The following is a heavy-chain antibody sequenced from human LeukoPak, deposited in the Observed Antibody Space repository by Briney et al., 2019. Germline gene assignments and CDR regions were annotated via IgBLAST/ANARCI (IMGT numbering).Heavy chain of an antibody. CDR1: GFTFSDYY. V-gene: IGHV3-11*06. CDR3: ASSLRSSGWSNYFDH. J-gene: IGHJ4*02. CDR2: ISSSSSYT. D-gene: IGHD6-19*01. Sequence: GGSLRLSCAASGFTFSDYYMSWIRQAPGKGLEWVSYISSSSSYTNYADSLKGRFTISRDNAKNSLYLQMNSLRAEDTAVYYCASSLRSSGWSNYFDHWGQGTLVTVSS.